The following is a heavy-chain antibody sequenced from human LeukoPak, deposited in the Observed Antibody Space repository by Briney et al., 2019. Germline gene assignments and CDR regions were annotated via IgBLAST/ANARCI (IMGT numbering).Heavy chain of an antibody. V-gene: IGHV3-74*01. J-gene: IGHJ4*02. CDR2: IHKDGLHT. D-gene: IGHD6-25*01. CDR1: GFTFNEFW. CDR3: ARESEAAGTYYLDH. Sequence: GGSLRLSCAAPGFTFNEFWMHWVRQVPGKGLMWVARIHKDGLHTWYADSMKGRFTISRGNAENTVYLQLNSLRVEDTAVYYCARESEAAGTYYLDHWGQGNLVTVSS.